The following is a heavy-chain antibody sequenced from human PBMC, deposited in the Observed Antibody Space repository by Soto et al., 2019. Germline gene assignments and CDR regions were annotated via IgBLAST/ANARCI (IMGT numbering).Heavy chain of an antibody. Sequence: ASVKVSCKPSGYTFTGYYIHWVRQAPGQGLEWMGWINPNSGATNYAQKFQGRVTMTSDTSMSTAYVELARLRSDDTAVYYCVRDLVTTIGDFDYWGQGTLVTVSS. CDR3: VRDLVTTIGDFDY. V-gene: IGHV1-2*02. CDR2: INPNSGAT. CDR1: GYTFTGYY. J-gene: IGHJ4*02. D-gene: IGHD5-12*01.